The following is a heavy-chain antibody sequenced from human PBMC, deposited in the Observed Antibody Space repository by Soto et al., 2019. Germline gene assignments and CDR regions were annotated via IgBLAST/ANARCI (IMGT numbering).Heavy chain of an antibody. CDR2: INQDGSDT. V-gene: IGHV3-7*05. Sequence: GGSLRLSCAVSGFTFSNSWLSWVRQAPGKGLEWVANINQDGSDTYYVDSVKGRFTISRDNAKNSLYLQMNSLRAEDTAIYYCARVSPVMSPGYWGQGTLVTVSS. CDR3: ARVSPVMSPGY. D-gene: IGHD3-16*01. CDR1: GFTFSNSW. J-gene: IGHJ4*02.